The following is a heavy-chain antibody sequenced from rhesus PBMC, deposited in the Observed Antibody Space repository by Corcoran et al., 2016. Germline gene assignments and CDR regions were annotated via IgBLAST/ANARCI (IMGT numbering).Heavy chain of an antibody. V-gene: IGHV5-2*01. CDR2: IDPSDPDT. D-gene: IGHD6-25*01. CDR3: AKDGTAAGTTFDY. CDR1: GYSFTRYW. Sequence: EVQLVQSGAEVKRPGESLKISCKTSGYSFTRYWLSWVRQIPGKGLEWMGAIDPSDPDTRYSPSVQGQVTIPADKPISTAYLQWSSLKASDSATYYWAKDGTAAGTTFDYWGQGALVTVSS. J-gene: IGHJ4*01.